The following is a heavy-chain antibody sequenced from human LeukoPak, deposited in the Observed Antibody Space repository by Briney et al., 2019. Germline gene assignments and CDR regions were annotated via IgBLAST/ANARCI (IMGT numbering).Heavy chain of an antibody. Sequence: GGSLRLSCAASGFTFSSYWMHWVRQAPGKGLEWVSVIYSGGSTYYADSVKGRFTISRDNSKNTLYLQMNSLRAEDTAVYYCASDYYGSGSYYSDYWGQGTLVTVSS. D-gene: IGHD3-10*01. CDR2: IYSGGST. V-gene: IGHV3-53*01. J-gene: IGHJ4*02. CDR3: ASDYYGSGSYYSDY. CDR1: GFTFSSYW.